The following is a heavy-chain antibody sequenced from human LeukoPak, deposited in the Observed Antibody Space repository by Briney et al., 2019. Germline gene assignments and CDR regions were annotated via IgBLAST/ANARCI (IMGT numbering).Heavy chain of an antibody. CDR2: ISAYNGNT. V-gene: IGHV1-18*01. CDR1: GYTFTSYG. Sequence: ASVKVSCKASGYTFTSYGISGVRQAPGQGLEWMGWISAYNGNTNYAQKLQGRVTMTTDTSTSTAYMELRSLRSDDAAVYYCARAEYCSSTSCYSGGRLYSSSAGDYWGQGTLVTVSS. D-gene: IGHD2-2*01. J-gene: IGHJ4*02. CDR3: ARAEYCSSTSCYSGGRLYSSSAGDY.